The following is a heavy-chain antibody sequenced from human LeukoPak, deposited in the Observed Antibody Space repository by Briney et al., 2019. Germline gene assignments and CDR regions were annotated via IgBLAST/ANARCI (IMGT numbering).Heavy chain of an antibody. CDR1: GFTFTSYS. D-gene: IGHD3-22*01. V-gene: IGHV3-21*01. CDR3: ARAVKIGPPEI. CDR2: ISSGSSYI. J-gene: IGHJ3*02. Sequence: GGSLRLSCAASGFTFTSYSMNWVRQAPGKGLEWVSSISSGSSYIYYADSVKGRFTISRDNAKNSLYLQMNSLRAEDTAVYYCARAVKIGPPEIWGQGTMVTVSS.